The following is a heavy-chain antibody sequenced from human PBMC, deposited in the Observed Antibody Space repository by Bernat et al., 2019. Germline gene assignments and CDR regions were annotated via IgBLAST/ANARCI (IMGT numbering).Heavy chain of an antibody. CDR1: GFTFSTYN. V-gene: IGHV3-48*01. CDR3: ARDIRAATYPFTGTNDY. J-gene: IGHJ4*02. D-gene: IGHD2-15*01. Sequence: EVQLVESGGGLVKPGGSLRLSCAASGFTFSTYNMNWVRQAPGKGLEWVSYISSSSSTIYYADSVKGRFTISRDNAKNSLYLQMNSLRAEDTAVYYCARDIRAATYPFTGTNDYWGQGTLVTVSS. CDR2: ISSSSSTI.